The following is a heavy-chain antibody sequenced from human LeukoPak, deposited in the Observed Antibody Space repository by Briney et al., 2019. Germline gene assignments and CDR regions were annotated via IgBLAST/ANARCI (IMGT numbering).Heavy chain of an antibody. CDR1: GISFSGYW. CDR2: TKEDGSEK. J-gene: IGHJ4*02. V-gene: IGHV3-7*01. D-gene: IGHD2-2*01. CDR3: ARVCGYCSSASCFCFDY. Sequence: GGSLRLSCAASGISFSGYWMSWVRQAPGKGLEWVANTKEDGSEKYYVDSVKGRFTISRGNAKNSLYLQMNSLRAEDTAVYCCARVCGYCSSASCFCFDYWGQGTLVTVSS.